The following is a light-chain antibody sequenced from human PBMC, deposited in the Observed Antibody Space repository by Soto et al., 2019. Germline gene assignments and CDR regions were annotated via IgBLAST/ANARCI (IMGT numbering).Light chain of an antibody. J-gene: IGLJ1*01. CDR1: SSNIGAGYD. CDR2: GNS. Sequence: QSVLTQPPSVSGAPGQRLTISCTGSSSNIGAGYDVHWYQQLPGTAPKLLIYGNSNRPSGVPDRFSGSKSGTSASLAITGLQAENEADYYCQSYDSSFYVFGTGTKVTV. V-gene: IGLV1-40*01. CDR3: QSYDSSFYV.